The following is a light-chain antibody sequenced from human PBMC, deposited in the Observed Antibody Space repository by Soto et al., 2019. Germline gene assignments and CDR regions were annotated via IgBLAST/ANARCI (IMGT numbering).Light chain of an antibody. V-gene: IGKV3-15*01. CDR3: QQYNDWPPMYT. J-gene: IGKJ2*01. Sequence: EIVMTQSPATLSVSVGERATLSCRASQSVTSSLAWYQQKPGQAPRLLIFGASTRATGSPARFSGSGFGTEFTLTISSLQPEDFAVYFCQQYNDWPPMYTFGQGTKLEIK. CDR1: QSVTSS. CDR2: GAS.